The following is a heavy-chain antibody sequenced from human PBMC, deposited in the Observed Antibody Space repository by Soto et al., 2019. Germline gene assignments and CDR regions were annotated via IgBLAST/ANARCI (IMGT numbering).Heavy chain of an antibody. CDR2: IYYSGST. J-gene: IGHJ4*02. Sequence: PSETLSLTCTVSGGSISSSSYYWGWIRQPPGKGLEWIGSIYYSGSTYYNPSLESRATVSVDTSKDQFSLKLTSVTAADTAVYYCAREGHDYGDYVRKGTFDHWGQGTLVTVSS. V-gene: IGHV4-39*07. D-gene: IGHD4-17*01. CDR3: AREGHDYGDYVRKGTFDH. CDR1: GGSISSSSYY.